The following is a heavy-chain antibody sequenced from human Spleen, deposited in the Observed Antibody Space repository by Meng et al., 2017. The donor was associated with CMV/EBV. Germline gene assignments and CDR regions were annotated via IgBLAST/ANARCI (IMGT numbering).Heavy chain of an antibody. V-gene: IGHV3-53*01. Sequence: GGSLRLSCAASGFIVSHNYMNWVRQAPGKGLEWVSIIDSDGNTYYADSVKGRFTISRDNSKNTLYLQMNSLRADDTAVYYCARDLRATWNNFPSVMDVWGQGTTVTVSS. J-gene: IGHJ6*02. CDR3: ARDLRATWNNFPSVMDV. CDR2: IDSDGNT. CDR1: GFIVSHNY. D-gene: IGHD1/OR15-1a*01.